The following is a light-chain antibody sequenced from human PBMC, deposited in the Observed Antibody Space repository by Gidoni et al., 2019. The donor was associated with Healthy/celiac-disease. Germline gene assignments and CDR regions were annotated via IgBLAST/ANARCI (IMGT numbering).Light chain of an antibody. CDR1: KSVSSN. CDR3: QQYNNWPPKYT. Sequence: EIVMTPSPATLSVSPGERATLSCRASKSVSSNLAWYQKKPGQAPRLHIYGASTRAPAIPARSSGSGSGTEFTFTISSLKSEDFAVYYCQQYNNWPPKYTFGEGTKLEIK. CDR2: GAS. V-gene: IGKV3-15*01. J-gene: IGKJ2*01.